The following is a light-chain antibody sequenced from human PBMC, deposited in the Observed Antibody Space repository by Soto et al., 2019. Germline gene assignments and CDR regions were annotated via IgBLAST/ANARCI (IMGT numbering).Light chain of an antibody. CDR2: DAS. CDR1: QSVSSK. Sequence: EIVLTQSPATLSLSPGERATLSCRASQSVSSKLAWYQQRPGQAPRLLIYDASNRATGIPGRFSGSGSGTDFTLTISSLEPEDFAVYYCQQRSNWRNTFGQGTRLEIK. J-gene: IGKJ5*01. CDR3: QQRSNWRNT. V-gene: IGKV3-11*01.